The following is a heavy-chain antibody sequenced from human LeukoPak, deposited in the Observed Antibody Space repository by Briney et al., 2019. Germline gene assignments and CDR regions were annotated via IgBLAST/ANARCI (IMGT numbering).Heavy chain of an antibody. D-gene: IGHD1-26*01. Sequence: ASVKLSCKASVYTFTGYYMHWVRQAPGQGLEWMGWINPNSGGTNYAQKFQGKVTMTRDTSITTAYMALRRLRSDVTAEYCCARRWELEQILLDYCVQGTLVTVSS. CDR2: INPNSGGT. CDR3: ARRWELEQILLDY. V-gene: IGHV1-2*02. CDR1: VYTFTGYY. J-gene: IGHJ4*02.